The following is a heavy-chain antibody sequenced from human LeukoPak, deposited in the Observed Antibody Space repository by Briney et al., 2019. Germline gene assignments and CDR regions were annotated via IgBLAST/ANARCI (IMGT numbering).Heavy chain of an antibody. D-gene: IGHD2-2*02. CDR2: IKQDGSEK. Sequence: GGSLRLSCAASGFTFSSYWMSWVRQAPGKGLEWVANIKQDGSEKYYVYSVKGRFTISRDNAKNSLYLQMNSLRAEDTAVYYCARASGLVPAVIGYYYYYMDVWGKGTTVTVSS. V-gene: IGHV3-7*01. CDR1: GFTFSSYW. CDR3: ARASGLVPAVIGYYYYYMDV. J-gene: IGHJ6*03.